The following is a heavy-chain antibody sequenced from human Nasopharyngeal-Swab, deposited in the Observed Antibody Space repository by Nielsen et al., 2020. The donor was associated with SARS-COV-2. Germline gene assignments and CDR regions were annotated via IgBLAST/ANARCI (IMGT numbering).Heavy chain of an antibody. D-gene: IGHD5-24*01. CDR1: GFTFSSYW. V-gene: IGHV3-7*05. Sequence: GGSLRLSCAASGFTFSSYWMSWVRQAPGKGLEWVANIKQDGSEKYYVDSLEGRFTISRDNAKNSLYLQMNSLRAEDTAVYYCARDKGDGYNSDYYYMDVWGKGTTVTVSS. CDR2: IKQDGSEK. CDR3: ARDKGDGYNSDYYYMDV. J-gene: IGHJ6*03.